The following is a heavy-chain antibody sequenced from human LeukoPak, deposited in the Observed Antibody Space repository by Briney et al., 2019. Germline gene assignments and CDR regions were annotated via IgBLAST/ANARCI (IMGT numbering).Heavy chain of an antibody. D-gene: IGHD5-18*01. J-gene: IGHJ4*02. V-gene: IGHV3-7*05. CDR2: IKQDGSDT. CDR3: ASASYIHLWSQSFDY. CDR1: GFTFSNYW. Sequence: GGSLRLSCGVSGFTFSNYWMSWVRRASGKGLEWGANIKQDGSDTYYLDSVKGRFTISRDNARNSLYLQMNSLRAEDTAVYYCASASYIHLWSQSFDYWGQGTLVTVSS.